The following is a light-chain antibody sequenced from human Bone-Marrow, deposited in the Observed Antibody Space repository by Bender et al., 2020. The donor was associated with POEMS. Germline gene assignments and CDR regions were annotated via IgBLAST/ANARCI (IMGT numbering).Light chain of an antibody. CDR2: DVS. CDR1: SSNTGSGYD. V-gene: IGLV1-40*01. J-gene: IGLJ3*02. Sequence: QSVLTQPPSVSGAPGQRVTISCTGSSSNTGSGYDINWYQHLPGTAPKLMISDVSNRPSGVSNRFSGSKSGNTASLTISGLQAEDETDYYCTSYTSSNTLVFGGGTKVTVL. CDR3: TSYTSSNTLV.